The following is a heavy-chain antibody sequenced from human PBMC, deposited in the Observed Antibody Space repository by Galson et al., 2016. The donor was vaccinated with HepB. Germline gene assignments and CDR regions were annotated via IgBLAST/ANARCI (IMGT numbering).Heavy chain of an antibody. CDR3: AKELWLFRHPGVGYLDY. CDR2: ISFDGTNK. Sequence: SLRLSCAASGFTFSSCGMHWVRRAPGKGLESVAIISFDGTNKYYADSVKGRFTISRDNSKNTLYLQMNSLRAEDTAVYYCAKELWLFRHPGVGYLDYWGQGTLVTVSS. J-gene: IGHJ4*02. CDR1: GFTFSSCG. V-gene: IGHV3-30*18. D-gene: IGHD2-21*01.